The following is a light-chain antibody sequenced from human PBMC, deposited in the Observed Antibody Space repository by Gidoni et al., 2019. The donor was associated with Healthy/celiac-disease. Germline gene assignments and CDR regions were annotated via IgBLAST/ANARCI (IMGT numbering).Light chain of an antibody. V-gene: IGKV3-11*01. CDR1: QSVSSY. J-gene: IGKJ4*01. CDR3: QQRSNLLT. Sequence: ETVLTQSPATLSLSPGERATRSCRASQSVSSYLAWYQQKPGQAPRLLIYDASNRAPGIPARFRCSGSGTDFTLTISSLEPEDFAVYYCQQRSNLLTFGGGTKVEIK. CDR2: DAS.